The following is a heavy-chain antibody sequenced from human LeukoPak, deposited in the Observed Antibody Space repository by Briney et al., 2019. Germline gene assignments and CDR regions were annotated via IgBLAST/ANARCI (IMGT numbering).Heavy chain of an antibody. Sequence: GGSLRLSCAASGFTFSSYAMHWVRQAPGKGLEWVAVISYDGSNKYYADSVKGRFTISRDNSKNTLHLQMNSLRAEDTAVYYCAKDPTLFWATVTTGYFDYWGQGTLVTVSS. D-gene: IGHD4-17*01. CDR1: GFTFSSYA. V-gene: IGHV3-30-3*01. CDR2: ISYDGSNK. J-gene: IGHJ4*02. CDR3: AKDPTLFWATVTTGYFDY.